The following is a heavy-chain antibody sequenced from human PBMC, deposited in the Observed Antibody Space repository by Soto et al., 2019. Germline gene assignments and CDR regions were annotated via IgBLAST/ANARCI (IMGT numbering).Heavy chain of an antibody. J-gene: IGHJ6*02. Sequence: SETLSLTCTVSGGSISSYYWSWIRQPPGKGLEWIGYIYYSGSTNYNPSLKSRVTISVDTSKNQFSLKLSSVTAADTAVYYCAREVGYKYGMDVWGQGTTVTVSS. CDR1: GGSISSYY. CDR3: AREVGYKYGMDV. CDR2: IYYSGST. V-gene: IGHV4-59*01. D-gene: IGHD5-18*01.